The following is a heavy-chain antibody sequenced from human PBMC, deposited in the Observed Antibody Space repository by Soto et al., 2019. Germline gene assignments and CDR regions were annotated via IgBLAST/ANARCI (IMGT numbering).Heavy chain of an antibody. CDR1: GFIFTNFW. Sequence: GESLKISCEASGFIFTNFWTHWVRQVPGKGLVWVSRIDTSGSSTSYADSVKGRFTISRDNAKNTVSLQMNSLRAEDTGVYYCAKDSWYFDLWSQGSLVTVSS. J-gene: IGHJ4*02. CDR2: IDTSGSST. CDR3: AKDSWYFDL. D-gene: IGHD6-13*01. V-gene: IGHV3-74*01.